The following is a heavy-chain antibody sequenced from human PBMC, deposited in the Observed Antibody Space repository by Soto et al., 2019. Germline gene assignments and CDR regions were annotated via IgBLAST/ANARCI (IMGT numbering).Heavy chain of an antibody. CDR2: IYYSGST. CDR1: CFSLLRGSSS. J-gene: IGHJ4*02. CDR3: ARDRSPYYFDY. V-gene: IGHV4-30-4*01. Sequence: PSPPLSLPFPVSCFSLLRGSSSFSFILHPPFKFLDLICYIYYSGSTYYNPSLKSRVTISVDTSKNQFSLKLSSVTAADTAVYYCARDRSPYYFDYWGQGTLVTVSS.